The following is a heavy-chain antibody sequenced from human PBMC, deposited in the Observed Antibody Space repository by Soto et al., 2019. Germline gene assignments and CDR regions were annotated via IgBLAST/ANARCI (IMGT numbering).Heavy chain of an antibody. D-gene: IGHD6-6*01. CDR3: AVLIEFRSSSFFDY. J-gene: IGHJ4*02. Sequence: GLTLVNPTQTLTLTCTFSGFSLSTSGVGVGWIRQPPGKALEWLAPIYWDDDNRYSPSLQSRLTITKDTSKNQVVLTMTNMDPVDTATYYCAVLIEFRSSSFFDYWGQGTLVTVS. CDR1: GFSLSTSGVG. V-gene: IGHV2-5*02. CDR2: IYWDDDN.